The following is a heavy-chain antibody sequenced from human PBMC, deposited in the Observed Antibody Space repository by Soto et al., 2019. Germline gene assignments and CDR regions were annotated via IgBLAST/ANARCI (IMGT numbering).Heavy chain of an antibody. CDR1: GFTFSSYA. Sequence: GGSLRLSCAASGFTFSSYAMSWVRQAPGKGLEWVSAISGTGGSTYYAGSVKGRFTISRDNAKNSLYLQMNSLRAGDTAVYYCARGSGYSSGWYDYWGQGTLVTVSS. CDR3: ARGSGYSSGWYDY. J-gene: IGHJ4*02. CDR2: ISGTGGST. V-gene: IGHV3-23*01. D-gene: IGHD6-19*01.